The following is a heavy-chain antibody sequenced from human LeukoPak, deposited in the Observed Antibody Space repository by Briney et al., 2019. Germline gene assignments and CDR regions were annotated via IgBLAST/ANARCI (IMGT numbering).Heavy chain of an antibody. CDR3: AKDLSWFFDH. D-gene: IGHD6-13*01. Sequence: GGSLRLSCAASGFTFRMSAMTGVRQAPGKGLEWVSGIASSDDSTYYADSVKGQFTISRDNSKNTVYLQMNSLRVDDTAVYYCAKDLSWFFDHWGQGILVTVSS. CDR2: IASSDDST. J-gene: IGHJ4*02. CDR1: GFTFRMSA. V-gene: IGHV3-23*01.